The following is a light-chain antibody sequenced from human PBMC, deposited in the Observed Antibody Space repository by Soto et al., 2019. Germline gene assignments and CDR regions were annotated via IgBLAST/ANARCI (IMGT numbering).Light chain of an antibody. J-gene: IGKJ4*01. V-gene: IGKV3-20*01. CDR1: QSVSSSY. CDR3: HQYGSSPLT. Sequence: EIVLTQSPGTLSLSPGERATLSCRASQSVSSSYLAWYQQKPGQAPRLLIYGASSRATGIPDRFSGSGSGTDFTITISRLEPEDFEVYYCHQYGSSPLTFGGGTKVEIK. CDR2: GAS.